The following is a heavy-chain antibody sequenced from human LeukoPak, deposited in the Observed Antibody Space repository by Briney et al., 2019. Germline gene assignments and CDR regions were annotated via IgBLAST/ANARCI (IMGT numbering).Heavy chain of an antibody. D-gene: IGHD3-22*01. CDR2: ISYDGSNK. Sequence: GGSVRLSCAASGFTFSSYAMHWIRQAPGKGLEWVAVISYDGSNKYYADSVKGRFAISRDNSKNTLYLQMNSLRAEDTAVYYCARGGEGDDSSGYYFDYWGQGTLVTVSS. CDR3: ARGGEGDDSSGYYFDY. J-gene: IGHJ4*02. CDR1: GFTFSSYA. V-gene: IGHV3-30*09.